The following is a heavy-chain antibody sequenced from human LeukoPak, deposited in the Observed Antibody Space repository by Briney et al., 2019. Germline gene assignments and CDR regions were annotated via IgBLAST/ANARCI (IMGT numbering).Heavy chain of an antibody. V-gene: IGHV3-7*01. Sequence: PGGSLRLSCAASGFTFSSYWMSWVRQAPGKGLEWVANIKEDGSEKYYVDSVKGRFTISRDNAKNSLYLQMNSLRAEDTAVYYCARDQSDPYCSGRSCYYVHWFDPWGQGTLVTVSS. CDR2: IKEDGSEK. CDR1: GFTFSSYW. D-gene: IGHD2-15*01. J-gene: IGHJ5*02. CDR3: ARDQSDPYCSGRSCYYVHWFDP.